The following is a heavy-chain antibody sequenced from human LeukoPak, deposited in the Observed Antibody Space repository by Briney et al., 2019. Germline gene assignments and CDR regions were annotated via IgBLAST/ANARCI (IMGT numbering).Heavy chain of an antibody. CDR2: INPNSGGT. CDR1: GYTFTGYY. CDR3: ARRLNWGSSSYLDY. D-gene: IGHD7-27*01. V-gene: IGHV1-2*02. Sequence: GASVKVSCKASGYTFTGYYMHWVRQAPGQGLEWMGWINPNSGGTNYAQKFQGRVTMTRDTSISTAYMELSRLRSDDTAVYYCARRLNWGSSSYLDYWGQGALVTVSS. J-gene: IGHJ4*02.